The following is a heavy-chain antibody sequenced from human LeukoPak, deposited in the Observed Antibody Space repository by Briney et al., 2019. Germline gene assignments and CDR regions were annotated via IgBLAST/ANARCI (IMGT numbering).Heavy chain of an antibody. CDR3: ASWDSIVGATIDY. J-gene: IGHJ4*02. V-gene: IGHV1-69*01. CDR2: IVPIFGTA. Sequence: SVKVSCKASGGTFSSYAISWVRQAPGQGLEWMGGIVPIFGTANYAQKFQGRVTITADESTSTAYMELSSLRSEDTAVYYCASWDSIVGATIDYWGQGTLVTVSS. D-gene: IGHD1-26*01. CDR1: GGTFSSYA.